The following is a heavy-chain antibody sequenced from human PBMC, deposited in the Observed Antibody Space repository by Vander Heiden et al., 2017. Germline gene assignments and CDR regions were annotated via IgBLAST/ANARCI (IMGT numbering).Heavy chain of an antibody. D-gene: IGHD6-13*01. J-gene: IGHJ5*02. CDR2: ISGSGGNT. Sequence: EVQLLESGGGLVQPGGSLRLSCVASGFTFSTYAMSCVRQAPGKGLEWVSAISGSGGNTYYADSVKGRFTISRDNSKNTLYLQMNTLRAEDTAVYYCAKLHIAAAGGDWFDPGGQGTLVTVSS. CDR1: GFTFSTYA. CDR3: AKLHIAAAGGDWFDP. V-gene: IGHV3-23*01.